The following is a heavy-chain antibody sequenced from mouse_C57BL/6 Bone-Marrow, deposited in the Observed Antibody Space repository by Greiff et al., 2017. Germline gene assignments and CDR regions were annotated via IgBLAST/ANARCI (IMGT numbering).Heavy chain of an antibody. CDR2: ISGGGGNT. J-gene: IGHJ2*01. V-gene: IGHV5-9*01. D-gene: IGHD1-1*01. Sequence: EVHLLESGGGLVKPGGSLKLSCAASGFTFSSYTMSWVRQTPEKRLEWVATISGGGGNTYYPDSVKGRFTISRDNAKNTLYLQMSSLRSEDTALYYCARHETYYYGSSYYPFDYWGQGTTLTVSS. CDR3: ARHETYYYGSSYYPFDY. CDR1: GFTFSSYT.